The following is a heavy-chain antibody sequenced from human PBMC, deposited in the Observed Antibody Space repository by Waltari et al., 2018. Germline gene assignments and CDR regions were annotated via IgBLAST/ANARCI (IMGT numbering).Heavy chain of an antibody. CDR1: GGSFSGYY. CDR3: ARGPKITFYGDYHFDY. D-gene: IGHD4-17*01. V-gene: IGHV4-34*01. J-gene: IGHJ4*02. Sequence: QVQLQQWGAGLLKPSETLSLTCAVSGGSFSGYYWSWSRQPPGKGLEWIGEINHSGSTNYNPSLKSRVTISVDTSKNQFSLKLSSVTAADTAVYYCARGPKITFYGDYHFDYWGQGTLVTVSS. CDR2: INHSGST.